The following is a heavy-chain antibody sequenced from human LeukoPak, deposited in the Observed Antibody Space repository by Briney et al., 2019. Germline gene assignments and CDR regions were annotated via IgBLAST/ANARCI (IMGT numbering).Heavy chain of an antibody. CDR3: ARVAAAGTGVYYYGMDV. J-gene: IGHJ6*02. CDR1: GGSISSYY. D-gene: IGHD6-13*01. V-gene: IGHV4-59*01. Sequence: SETLSLTCTVSGGSISSYYWNWIRQPPGKGLEWIGYIYYSRSTNYNPSLKSQVTISVDTSKKQFSLKLSSVTAADTAVYYCARVAAAGTGVYYYGMDVWGQGTTATVSS. CDR2: IYYSRST.